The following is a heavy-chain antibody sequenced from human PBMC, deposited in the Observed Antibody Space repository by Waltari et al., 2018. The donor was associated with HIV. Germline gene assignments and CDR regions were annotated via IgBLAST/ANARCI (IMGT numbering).Heavy chain of an antibody. CDR1: GLSVSSYW. D-gene: IGHD3-10*01. J-gene: IGHJ4*02. Sequence: EVHLVQSGGGLIKPGGSLRLSCAAPGLSVSSYWMHWVRQTPGKGLVWVSRINIDGSRIDYADSVRGRFTISRDSAKNTLSLQMNSLTEEDTAVYYCSRDTFGEYDYWGQGTLVTVSS. CDR3: SRDTFGEYDY. CDR2: INIDGSRI. V-gene: IGHV3-74*01.